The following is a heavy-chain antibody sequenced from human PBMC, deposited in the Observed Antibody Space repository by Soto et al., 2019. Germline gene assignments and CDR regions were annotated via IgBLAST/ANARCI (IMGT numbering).Heavy chain of an antibody. J-gene: IGHJ2*01. Sequence: PSETLSLTCTVSGGSISSGGYYWSWIRQHPGKGLEWIGYIYYSGSTYYNPSLKSRVTISVDTSKNQFSLMLSSVTAADTAVYYCAGDQGRFWSGYYNYWYFDLWGRGTLVTVSS. CDR1: GGSISSGGYY. CDR2: IYYSGST. V-gene: IGHV4-31*03. D-gene: IGHD3-3*01. CDR3: AGDQGRFWSGYYNYWYFDL.